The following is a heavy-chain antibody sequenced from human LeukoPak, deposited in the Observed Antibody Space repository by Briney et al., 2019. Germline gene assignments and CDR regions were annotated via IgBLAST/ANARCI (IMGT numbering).Heavy chain of an antibody. CDR1: GFTFSSFS. V-gene: IGHV3-48*02. D-gene: IGHD5-12*01. Sequence: GGSLRLSCTASGFTFSSFSMNWVRQAPGKGLEWISYISSSSTTIYYADSVKGRFTIFRDNAKNSLYLQMNSLRDEDTAVYYCARNSRLDVWGQGTTVTVSS. J-gene: IGHJ6*02. CDR2: ISSSSTTI. CDR3: ARNSRLDV.